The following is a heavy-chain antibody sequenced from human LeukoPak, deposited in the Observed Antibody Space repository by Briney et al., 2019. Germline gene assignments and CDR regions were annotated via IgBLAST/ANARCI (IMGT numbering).Heavy chain of an antibody. CDR1: GFTFSNAW. V-gene: IGHV3-15*01. CDR2: IKSTTDGGTT. CDR3: TTDLSEGIADAFDI. J-gene: IGHJ3*02. Sequence: WGSLRLSCAASGFTFSNAWMSWVRQAPGKGLEWVGRIKSTTDGGTTDYAAPVKGRFTISRDDSKNTLYLQMNSLKTEDTAVYYCTTDLSEGIADAFDIWGQGTMVTVSS. D-gene: IGHD6-13*01.